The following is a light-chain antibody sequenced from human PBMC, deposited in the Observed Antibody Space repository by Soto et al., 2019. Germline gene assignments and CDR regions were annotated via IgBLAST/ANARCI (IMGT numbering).Light chain of an antibody. CDR3: QQRSNWPPSWT. CDR2: RTS. J-gene: IGKJ1*01. V-gene: IGKV3-15*01. CDR1: QSISSN. Sequence: EIVMTQSPATLSVSPGERATLSCRASQSISSNLAWYQQKPGQAPRLLMFRTSSRATGFPARFSGSGSGTEFNLTISSLQSEDFGVYYCQQRSNWPPSWTFGQGTTVDTK.